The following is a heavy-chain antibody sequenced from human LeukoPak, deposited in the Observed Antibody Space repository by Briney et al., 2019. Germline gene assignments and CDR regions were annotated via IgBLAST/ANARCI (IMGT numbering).Heavy chain of an antibody. CDR3: ARARGYSYGTFDS. V-gene: IGHV1-69*06. CDR2: IIPIFGTA. D-gene: IGHD5-18*01. Sequence: SVKVSCKASGGTFSSYAISWVRQAPGQGLEWMGGIIPIFGTANYAQKFQGRVTITADKSTSTAYMELSSLRSEDTAVYYCARARGYSYGTFDSWGQGTLVTVSS. J-gene: IGHJ4*02. CDR1: GGTFSSYA.